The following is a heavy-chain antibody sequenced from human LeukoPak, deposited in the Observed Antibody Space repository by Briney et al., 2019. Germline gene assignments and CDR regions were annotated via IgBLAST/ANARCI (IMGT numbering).Heavy chain of an antibody. CDR3: AKGLQPDSNLHGMDV. D-gene: IGHD1-14*01. J-gene: IGHJ6*02. CDR2: ISSSSSYT. V-gene: IGHV3-11*06. Sequence: PGGSLRLSCAASGFTFSDYYMSWIRRAPGKGLEWVSYISSSSSYTNYADSVKGRFTISRDNAKNSLYLQMNSLRAEDTAVYYCAKGLQPDSNLHGMDVWGQGTTVTVSS. CDR1: GFTFSDYY.